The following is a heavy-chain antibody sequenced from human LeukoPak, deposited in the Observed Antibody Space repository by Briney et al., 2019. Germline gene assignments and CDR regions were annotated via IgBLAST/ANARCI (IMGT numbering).Heavy chain of an antibody. J-gene: IGHJ3*02. V-gene: IGHV1-69*13. CDR3: ARRRILTGSVGNAFDI. CDR2: IIPIFGTA. D-gene: IGHD3-9*01. CDR1: GGTFSSYA. Sequence: ASVKVSCKASGGTFSSYAISWVRQAPGQGLEWVGWIIPIFGTANYAQKFQGRVTITADESTSTAYMELSSLRSEDTAVYYCARRRILTGSVGNAFDIWGQGTMVTVSS.